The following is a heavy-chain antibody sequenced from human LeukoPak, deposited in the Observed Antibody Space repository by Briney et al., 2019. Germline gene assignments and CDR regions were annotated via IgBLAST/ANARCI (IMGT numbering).Heavy chain of an antibody. J-gene: IGHJ4*02. D-gene: IGHD3-10*01. Sequence: SETLSLTCTAPGGSISCSYWSWIRQPPGEGLEWIGQIHYRGGTQYNPSLKSRDTISVDTSKNKFSLKLSSVTAADAAVYYCASTEAASYYAIDYWGQGTLVTVSS. V-gene: IGHV4-59*01. CDR2: IHYRGGT. CDR3: ASTEAASYYAIDY. CDR1: GGSISCSY.